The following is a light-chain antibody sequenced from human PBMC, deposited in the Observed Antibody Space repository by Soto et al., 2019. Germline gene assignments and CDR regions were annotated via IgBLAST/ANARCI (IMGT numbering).Light chain of an antibody. CDR1: HSVSSN. J-gene: IGKJ1*01. CDR2: GAS. CDR3: QQYNNWPRT. Sequence: EIVLTQSPATLSVSPGERATLSCRASHSVSSNLAWYHQKPGQAPRLLIYGASTRATGIPARFSGSGSGTEFTLTINSLQSEDFAVYYCQQYNNWPRTFGQGTQLDIK. V-gene: IGKV3-15*01.